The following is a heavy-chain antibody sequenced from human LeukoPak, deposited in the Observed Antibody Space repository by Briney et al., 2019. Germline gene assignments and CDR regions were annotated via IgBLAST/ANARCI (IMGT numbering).Heavy chain of an antibody. J-gene: IGHJ4*02. CDR3: ARKTSLPDY. Sequence: SETLSLTCAVSGGSFSGYYWSWIRQPPGKGLEWIGEINHSGSTNYNPSLKSRVTISVDTSKNQFSLKLSSVTAADTAVYYCARKTSLPDYWGQGTLVTVSS. CDR2: INHSGST. CDR1: GGSFSGYY. V-gene: IGHV4-34*01.